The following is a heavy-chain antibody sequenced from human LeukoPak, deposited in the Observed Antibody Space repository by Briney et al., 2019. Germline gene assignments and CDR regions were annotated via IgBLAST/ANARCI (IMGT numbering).Heavy chain of an antibody. V-gene: IGHV3-30*04. Sequence: GRSLRLSCAASGFTFSSYAMHWVRQAPGKGLEWVAVISYDGSNKYYADSVKGRFTISRDNSKNTLYLQMNSLRAEDTGVYYCARDPQYYDSRGYFDHWGQGTLVTVSS. J-gene: IGHJ5*02. CDR3: ARDPQYYDSRGYFDH. CDR1: GFTFSSYA. D-gene: IGHD3-22*01. CDR2: ISYDGSNK.